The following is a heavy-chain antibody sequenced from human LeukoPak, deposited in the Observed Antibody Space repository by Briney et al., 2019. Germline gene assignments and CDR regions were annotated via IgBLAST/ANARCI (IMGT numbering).Heavy chain of an antibody. CDR1: GFTFDDYA. CDR3: VKDIAYCGGDCQNYYYYGMDV. Sequence: PGRSLRLSCAASGFTFDDYAMHWVRQAPGKDLEWVSGISWNSGSIGYADSVKGRFTISRDNAKNSLYLQMGSLRAEDTALYYCVKDIAYCGGDCQNYYYYGMDVWGQGTTVTVSS. J-gene: IGHJ6*02. CDR2: ISWNSGSI. V-gene: IGHV3-9*01. D-gene: IGHD2-21*02.